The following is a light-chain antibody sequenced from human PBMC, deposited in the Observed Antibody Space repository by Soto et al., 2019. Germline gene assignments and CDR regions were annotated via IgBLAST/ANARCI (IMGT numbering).Light chain of an antibody. V-gene: IGKV1-5*01. J-gene: IGKJ4*01. CDR3: QQYNSYPAT. Sequence: DIQMTQSPSTLSASVGDRVTITCRASQSISSWLAWYQQKPGKAPKLLIYDASSLESGVPSRFSGSGCGTEFTLTISSLQPYDFATYYCQQYNSYPATFGGGTKVEIK. CDR2: DAS. CDR1: QSISSW.